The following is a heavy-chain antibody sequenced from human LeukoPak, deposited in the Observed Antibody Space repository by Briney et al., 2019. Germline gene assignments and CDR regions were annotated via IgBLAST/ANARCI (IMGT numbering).Heavy chain of an antibody. CDR2: IYPGDSDT. J-gene: IGHJ3*02. CDR1: GYSFTSYW. D-gene: IGHD3-22*01. Sequence: LGESLKISCKGSGYSFTSYWIGWVRQMPGKGLEWMGIIYPGDSDTRYSPSFQGQVTISADKSISTAYLQWSSLKASDTAMYYCARQRFDYYDSSGYGDAFDIWGQGTMVTVSS. V-gene: IGHV5-51*01. CDR3: ARQRFDYYDSSGYGDAFDI.